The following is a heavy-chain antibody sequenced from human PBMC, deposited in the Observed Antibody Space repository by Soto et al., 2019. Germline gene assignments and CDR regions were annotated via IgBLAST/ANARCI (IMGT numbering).Heavy chain of an antibody. V-gene: IGHV4-4*02. Sequence: QVQVQESGPGLVKPSGTLSLTCAVSGASISNSDWWTWVRQAPGRGLEWIGEISHSGKANYSPSPTNRVTISTDKXTNXFXQTLSSVTAADTAVYYCARDYGFRGRDKSTAWAFDIWGRGTMVTVSS. CDR2: ISHSGKA. CDR3: ARDYGFRGRDKSTAWAFDI. J-gene: IGHJ3*02. D-gene: IGHD3-16*01. CDR1: GASISNSDW.